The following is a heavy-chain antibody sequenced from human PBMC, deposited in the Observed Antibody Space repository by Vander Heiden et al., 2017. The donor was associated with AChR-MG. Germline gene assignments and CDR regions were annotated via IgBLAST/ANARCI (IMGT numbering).Heavy chain of an antibody. CDR2: MNPTSENT. CDR1: TYTFTNFD. V-gene: IGHV1-8*01. CDR3: ARGQRYCSTTDCQAPDYYMDV. J-gene: IGHJ6*03. D-gene: IGHD2-2*01. Sequence: QVQLVQSGPEVKKPGASVKVSCKVNTYTFTNFDINWARQATGQGLEWMGWMNPTSENTIYSQKFQGRVTMTRDTSMSTVYMEVSGLRPDDTAVYFCARGQRYCSTTDCQAPDYYMDVWGKGTTVTVTS.